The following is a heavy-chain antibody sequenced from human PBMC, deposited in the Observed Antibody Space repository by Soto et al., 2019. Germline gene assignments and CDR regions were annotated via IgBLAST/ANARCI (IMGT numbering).Heavy chain of an antibody. CDR2: ISAYNNNT. D-gene: IGHD3-10*01. Sequence: ASVKVSCKASGYTFTIYGITWVRQAPGQGLEWMGWISAYNNNTNCAQNFQGRVTMTTNTSTTTAYMELRSLRSDDTAVYYCARDLAGYGSGSRHMDVWGKGTTVTVSS. CDR3: ARDLAGYGSGSRHMDV. V-gene: IGHV1-18*01. CDR1: GYTFTIYG. J-gene: IGHJ6*03.